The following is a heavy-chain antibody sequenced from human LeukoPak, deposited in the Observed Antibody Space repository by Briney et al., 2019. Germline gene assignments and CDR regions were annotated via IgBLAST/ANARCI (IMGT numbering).Heavy chain of an antibody. CDR1: GFTFNSYS. CDR2: ISGSGGST. J-gene: IGHJ4*02. Sequence: PGGSLRLSCAASGFTFNSYSMNWVRQAPGKGLEWVSAISGSGGSTYYADSVKGRFTISRDNSKNTLYLQMNSLRAEDTAVYYCAKGTGKQQLVFFPYWGQGTLVTVSS. D-gene: IGHD6-13*01. CDR3: AKGTGKQQLVFFPY. V-gene: IGHV3-23*01.